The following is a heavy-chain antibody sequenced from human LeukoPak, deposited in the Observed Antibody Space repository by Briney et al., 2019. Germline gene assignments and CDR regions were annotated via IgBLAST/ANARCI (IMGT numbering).Heavy chain of an antibody. Sequence: SETLSLTCAVYGGSFSGYYWSWIRQPPGKGLEWIGEINHSGSTNYNPSLKSRVTISVDTSKNQFSLKLSSVTAADTAVYYCARGAVAAIYYFDYWGQGTLVTVSS. D-gene: IGHD6-19*01. V-gene: IGHV4-34*01. CDR3: ARGAVAAIYYFDY. CDR2: INHSGST. CDR1: GGSFSGYY. J-gene: IGHJ4*02.